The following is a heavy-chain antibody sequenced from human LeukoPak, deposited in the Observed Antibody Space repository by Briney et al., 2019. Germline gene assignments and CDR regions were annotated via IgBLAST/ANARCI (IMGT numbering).Heavy chain of an antibody. CDR2: ISWDGGST. CDR1: GFTFDDYA. Sequence: GILRLSCAASGFTFDDYAMHWVRQAPGKGLEWVSLISWDGGSTYYADSVKGRFTISRDNSKNSLYLQMNSLRAEDTALYYRAKDSATMIVVVTSGAFDIWGQGTMVTVSS. CDR3: AKDSATMIVVVTSGAFDI. V-gene: IGHV3-43D*03. J-gene: IGHJ3*02. D-gene: IGHD3-22*01.